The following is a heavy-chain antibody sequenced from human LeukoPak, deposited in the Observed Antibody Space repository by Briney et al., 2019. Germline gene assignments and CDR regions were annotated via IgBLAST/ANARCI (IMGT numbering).Heavy chain of an antibody. CDR2: INHSGST. V-gene: IGHV4-34*01. CDR3: ARGPVSFYYYYYGMDV. J-gene: IGHJ6*02. D-gene: IGHD1-14*01. Sequence: SETLSLTCAVYGVSFSGYYWSWLRQPPGKGLEWIGEINHSGSTNYNPSLKSRVTISVDTSKNQFSLKLSSVTAADTAVYYCARGPVSFYYYYYGMDVWGQGTTVTVSS. CDR1: GVSFSGYY.